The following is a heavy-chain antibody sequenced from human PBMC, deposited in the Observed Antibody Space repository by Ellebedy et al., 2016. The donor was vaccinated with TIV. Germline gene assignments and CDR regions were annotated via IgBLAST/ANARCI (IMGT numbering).Heavy chain of an antibody. D-gene: IGHD6-13*01. J-gene: IGHJ4*02. V-gene: IGHV1-69*13. CDR1: GGTFSSYA. CDR2: IIPIFGTA. CDR3: ARAAPGIAAAGD. Sequence: ASVKVSCKASGGTFSSYAISWVRQAPGQGLEWMGGIIPIFGTANYAQKFQGRVTITADESTSTAYMELSSLRSEDTAVYYCARAAPGIAAAGDWGQGTLVTVSS.